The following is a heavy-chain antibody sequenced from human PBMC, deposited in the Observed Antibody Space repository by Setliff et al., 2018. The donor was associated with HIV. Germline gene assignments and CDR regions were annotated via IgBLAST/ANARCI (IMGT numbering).Heavy chain of an antibody. Sequence: GASVKVSCRASGGTFRTYGVSWVRLAPGQGLEWMGGIVPVLNRADYAQRFHGRVTITADESTNTVYMELRSLTPEDTAIYYCARKAGTKLHYHYYYMDVWGKGTTVTVSS. V-gene: IGHV1-69*10. CDR2: IVPVLNRA. CDR1: GGTFRTYG. D-gene: IGHD6-19*01. CDR3: ARKAGTKLHYHYYYMDV. J-gene: IGHJ6*03.